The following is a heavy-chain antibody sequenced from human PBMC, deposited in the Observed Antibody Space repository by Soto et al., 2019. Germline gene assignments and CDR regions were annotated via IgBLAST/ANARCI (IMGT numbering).Heavy chain of an antibody. Sequence: ASVKVSCKASGYTFTSYDINWVRQATGQGLEWMGWMNPNSGNTGYAQKFQGRVTMTRNTSISTAYMELSSLRSEDTAVYYCARPYCSSTSCLSYYYMDVWGKGTTVTVSS. CDR2: MNPNSGNT. J-gene: IGHJ6*03. V-gene: IGHV1-8*01. CDR1: GYTFTSYD. CDR3: ARPYCSSTSCLSYYYMDV. D-gene: IGHD2-2*01.